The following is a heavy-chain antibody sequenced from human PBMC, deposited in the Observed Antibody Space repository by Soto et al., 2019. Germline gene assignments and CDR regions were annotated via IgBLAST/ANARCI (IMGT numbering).Heavy chain of an antibody. CDR3: ASGRDTFHY. V-gene: IGHV1-18*01. Sequence: SGKVSCKASGYTFTSYGISWVRQAPGQGREWMGWISAYNGNTNYAQKLQGRGTMTTDRSTSTAYMERRRLRPDDTAVYYWASGRDTFHYCGQGTIVAISS. CDR1: GYTFTSYG. CDR2: ISAYNGNT. J-gene: IGHJ4*02.